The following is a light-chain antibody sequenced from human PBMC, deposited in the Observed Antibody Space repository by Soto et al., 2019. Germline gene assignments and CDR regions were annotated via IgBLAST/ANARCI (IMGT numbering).Light chain of an antibody. CDR3: SSYAGSNNFV. V-gene: IGLV2-8*01. CDR2: EVS. CDR1: SGDIGAYIY. Sequence: QSALTQPPSASGSPGQSVTISCTGTSGDIGAYIYVSWYQQHPGKAPKLMISEVSRRSSGVPERFSGSKSGNTASLTVSGLQADDEAHYYCSSYAGSNNFVFGTGTKVTVL. J-gene: IGLJ1*01.